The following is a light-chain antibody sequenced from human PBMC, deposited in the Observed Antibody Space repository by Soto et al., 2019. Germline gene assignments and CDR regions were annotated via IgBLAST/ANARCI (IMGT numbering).Light chain of an antibody. CDR3: QQRSKWIT. J-gene: IGKJ5*01. CDR1: QSISSY. V-gene: IGKV1-39*01. Sequence: DIQMTQSPSSLSASVGDRVTITCRASQSISSYLNWYQQKPGKAPKLLIYAASSLQSGVPSRFSGSGSGTDFTLTISSLEPEDFAVYYCQQRSKWITFGQGTRLEIK. CDR2: AAS.